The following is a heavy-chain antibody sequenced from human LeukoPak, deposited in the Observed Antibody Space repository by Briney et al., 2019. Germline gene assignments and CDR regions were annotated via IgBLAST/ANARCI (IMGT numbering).Heavy chain of an antibody. CDR1: GYSFTSYW. CDR3: ARGSQSRYNWNPRMDHYYYMDV. D-gene: IGHD1-20*01. V-gene: IGHV5-51*01. J-gene: IGHJ6*03. Sequence: GESLKISCKGSGYSFTSYWIGWVRQMPGKGLEWMGIIYPGDSDTRYSPSFQGQVTISADKSISTAYMELSRLRSDDTAVYYCARGSQSRYNWNPRMDHYYYMDVWGKGTTVTVSS. CDR2: IYPGDSDT.